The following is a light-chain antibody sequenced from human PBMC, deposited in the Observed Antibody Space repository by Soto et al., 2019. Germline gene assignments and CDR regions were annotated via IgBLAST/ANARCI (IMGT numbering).Light chain of an antibody. CDR2: DAS. CDR1: QDIKNY. Sequence: DIQMTQSPSSLSASVGDRVTITCQASQDIKNYLNWYQQKPGKAPNLLIYDASNLKTGVPSRFSGSGSGTHFTFTISSLQPEDIATYYCQHYQHLPPLSFGGGTKVEIK. V-gene: IGKV1-33*01. J-gene: IGKJ4*01. CDR3: QHYQHLPPLS.